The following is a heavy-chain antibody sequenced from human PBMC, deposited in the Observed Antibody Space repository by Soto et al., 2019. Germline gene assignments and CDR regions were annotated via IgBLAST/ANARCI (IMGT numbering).Heavy chain of an antibody. CDR3: ARLSMVRGVYPDYYGMDV. CDR1: GVSLSTSGMC. Sequence: PTQGHRKRTLTLNCIFSGVSLSTSGMCVSWIRQPPGKALEWLALIDWDDDKYYSTSMKTRLTISKDTSKNQVVLTMTSMDPVDTATYYCARLSMVRGVYPDYYGMDVWGQGTTVTVSS. D-gene: IGHD3-10*01. CDR2: IDWDDDK. V-gene: IGHV2-70*01. J-gene: IGHJ6*02.